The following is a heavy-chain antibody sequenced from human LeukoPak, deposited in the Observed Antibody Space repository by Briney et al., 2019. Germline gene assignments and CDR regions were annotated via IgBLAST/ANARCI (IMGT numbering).Heavy chain of an antibody. V-gene: IGHV3-23*01. CDR2: IFPSGGEI. J-gene: IGHJ4*02. CDR3: AKDLSSSWYPYYFDY. Sequence: GGSLRLSCAASGFTFSTFAMIWVRQPPGKGLEWVSSIFPSGGEIHYADSVRGRFTISRDNSKSTLSLQMNSLRAEDTAIYYCAKDLSSSWYPYYFDYWGQGTLVTVSS. CDR1: GFTFSTFA. D-gene: IGHD6-13*01.